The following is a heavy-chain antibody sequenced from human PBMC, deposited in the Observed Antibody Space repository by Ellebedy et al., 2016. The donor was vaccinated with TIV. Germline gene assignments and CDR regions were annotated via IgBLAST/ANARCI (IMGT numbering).Heavy chain of an antibody. CDR3: ARPTDCSSTSCRGLGLDY. J-gene: IGHJ4*02. CDR1: GYTFTSYD. D-gene: IGHD2-2*01. CDR2: MNPNSGNT. V-gene: IGHV1-8*03. Sequence: AASVKVSCKASGYTFTSYDINWVRQATGQGLEWMGWMNPNSGNTGYAQKFQGRVTITRNTSISTAYMELSSLRSEDTAVYYCARPTDCSSTSCRGLGLDYWGQGTLVTVSS.